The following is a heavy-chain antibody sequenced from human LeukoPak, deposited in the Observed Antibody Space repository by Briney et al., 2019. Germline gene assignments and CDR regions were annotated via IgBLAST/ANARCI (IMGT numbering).Heavy chain of an antibody. D-gene: IGHD5-12*01. CDR1: VYTFTSYG. CDR3: AREYSGYDPGPIQYWFDP. J-gene: IGHJ5*02. CDR2: ISAYNGNT. V-gene: IGHV1-18*03. Sequence: ASVKVSCKASVYTFTSYGISWVRQAPGPGLEWMGWISAYNGNTNYAQKLQGSVTMTTDLSTSTAYMELRSLRSDDMAVYYCAREYSGYDPGPIQYWFDPWGQGTLVTVSS.